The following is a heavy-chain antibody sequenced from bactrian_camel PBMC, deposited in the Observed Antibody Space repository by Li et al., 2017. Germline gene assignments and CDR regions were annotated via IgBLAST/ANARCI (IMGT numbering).Heavy chain of an antibody. CDR1: GYTYSTYS. CDR3: AAGRTSTLSPVRYTY. V-gene: IGHV3S53*01. CDR2: IDSDGST. D-gene: IGHD4*01. Sequence: VQLVESGGGSVQAGGSLRLSCVASGYTYSTYSMGWFRQAPGKERERVAAIDSDGSTSYVDSVKGRFTISQDKAKNAVYLQMNSLKPEDTAMYYCAAGRTSTLSPVRYTYWGQGTQVTVS. J-gene: IGHJ4*01.